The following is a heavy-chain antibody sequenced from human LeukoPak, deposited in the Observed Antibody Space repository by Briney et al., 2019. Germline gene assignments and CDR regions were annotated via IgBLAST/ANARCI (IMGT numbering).Heavy chain of an antibody. V-gene: IGHV1-2*02. J-gene: IGHJ5*02. Sequence: ASVKVSCKASGYTFTGYYMHWVRQAPGQGPEGMGWINPNSGGTNYAQKFQGRVTMTRDTSISTAYMELSRLRSDDTAVYYCARESIAAAYWFDPWGQGTLVTVSS. CDR2: INPNSGGT. D-gene: IGHD6-13*01. CDR3: ARESIAAAYWFDP. CDR1: GYTFTGYY.